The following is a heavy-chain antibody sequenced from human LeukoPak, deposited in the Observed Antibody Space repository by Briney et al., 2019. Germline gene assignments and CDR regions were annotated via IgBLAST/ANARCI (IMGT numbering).Heavy chain of an antibody. V-gene: IGHV3-23*01. CDR1: GFTFSTYA. CDR3: AKDRGYYYDFDY. CDR2: ISNSGGST. Sequence: GSLRLSCAASGFTFSTYAMSWVRQAPGKGLEWVSGISNSGGSTHYADSVKGRFTISRDNSKNTLYLQMNSLRAEDTAVYYCAKDRGYYYDFDYRGQGTLVTVSS. D-gene: IGHD3-22*01. J-gene: IGHJ4*02.